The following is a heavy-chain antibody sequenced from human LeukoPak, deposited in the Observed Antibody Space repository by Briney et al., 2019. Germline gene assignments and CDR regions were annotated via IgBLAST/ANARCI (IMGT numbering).Heavy chain of an antibody. CDR1: GFTFSSYG. CDR2: IWYDGSNK. V-gene: IGHV3-33*01. J-gene: IGHJ4*02. Sequence: PGRSLRLSCAASGFTFSSYGMHWVRQASGKGLEWVAVIWYDGSNKYYADSVKGRFTISRDNSKNTLYLQMNSLRAEDTAVYYCARGVTYGDYAPLDYWGQGTLVTVSS. D-gene: IGHD4-17*01. CDR3: ARGVTYGDYAPLDY.